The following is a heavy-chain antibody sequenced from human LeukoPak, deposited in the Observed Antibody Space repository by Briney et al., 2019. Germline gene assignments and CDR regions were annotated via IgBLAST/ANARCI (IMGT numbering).Heavy chain of an antibody. V-gene: IGHV4-38-2*02. CDR1: GFSISNGYH. CDR3: ARVFYDTSGYYYRGLQYFDY. J-gene: IGHJ4*02. CDR2: MYHSGST. D-gene: IGHD3-22*01. Sequence: SETLSLTCSVSGFSISNGYHWGWIRQPPGKGLEWIGSMYHSGSTYYNPSLKSRVTISIDTSKNQFSLKLTSVTAADTAVYYCARVFYDTSGYYYRGLQYFDYWGQGTLVTVSS.